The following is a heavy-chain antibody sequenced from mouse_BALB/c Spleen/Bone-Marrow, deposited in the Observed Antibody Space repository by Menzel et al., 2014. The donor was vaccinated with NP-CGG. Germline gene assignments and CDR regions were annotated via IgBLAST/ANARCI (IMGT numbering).Heavy chain of an antibody. CDR2: INPYNGGP. CDR3: AIDGYGRYFDV. V-gene: IGHV1-18*01. Sequence: VQLQQSGPELVKPGASMKISCKASGYSFTDYTMNWERQSHGKNLEWIGLINPYNGGPTYNQKFKGTATLTVDRSSSTAYMELLSLTSDDSAVYYCAIDGYGRYFDVWGAGTTVTVSS. J-gene: IGHJ1*01. CDR1: GYSFTDYT. D-gene: IGHD2-2*01.